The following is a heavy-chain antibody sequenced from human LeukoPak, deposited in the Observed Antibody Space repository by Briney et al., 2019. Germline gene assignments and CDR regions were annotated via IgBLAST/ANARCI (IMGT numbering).Heavy chain of an antibody. Sequence: MPSETLSLTCSVSGGFVNTYYWSWIRQSAGKGLEWIGRISITEGTNYNPSLKSRVSMSVDASKNQVSLKLGSMTAADTAVYYCARLRRDINDWYADDCWGQGTLVTVSS. V-gene: IGHV4-4*07. J-gene: IGHJ4*02. CDR3: ARLRRDINDWYADDC. D-gene: IGHD6-19*01. CDR1: GGFVNTYY. CDR2: ISITEGT.